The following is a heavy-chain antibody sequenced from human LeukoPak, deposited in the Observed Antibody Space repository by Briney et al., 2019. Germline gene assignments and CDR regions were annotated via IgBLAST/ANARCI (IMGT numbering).Heavy chain of an antibody. CDR2: IIPILGIA. CDR1: GGTFSSYT. J-gene: IGHJ3*02. V-gene: IGHV1-69*02. D-gene: IGHD2-2*01. CDR3: ASPRAFRNSTSCQTANGAFDI. Sequence: SVKVSCKXSGGTFSSYTISWVRQVPGQGLEWMGRIIPILGIANYAQKFQGRVTITADKSTSAAYMELSSLRSEDTAVYYCASPRAFRNSTSCQTANGAFDIWGQGTMVTVSS.